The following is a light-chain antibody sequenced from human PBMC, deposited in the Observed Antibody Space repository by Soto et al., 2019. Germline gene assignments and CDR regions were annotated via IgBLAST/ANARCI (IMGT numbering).Light chain of an antibody. J-gene: IGLJ1*01. CDR1: SSDVGGYNY. V-gene: IGLV2-14*01. CDR2: DVS. Sequence: QSVLTQPASLSGSPGQSITISCTGTSSDVGGYNYVSWYQQHPGKAPKLMIYDVSNRPTGVSNRFSGSKSGNTASLTISGLQAEDEADYYCRSYTSSSTLRYVFGTGTKVTVL. CDR3: RSYTSSSTLRYV.